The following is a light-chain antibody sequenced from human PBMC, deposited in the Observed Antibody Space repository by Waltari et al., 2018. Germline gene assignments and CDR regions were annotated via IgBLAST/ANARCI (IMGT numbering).Light chain of an antibody. Sequence: QSVLTQPPSVSGAPGQRVTISCTGTSSNIGAGHEVHWHQRVPGTAPKLLIYGNTNRPSGVPDRFSGSKSGTSASLAITGLQAEDEAHYYCQSYDSSLSHWVFGGETKLTVL. CDR3: QSYDSSLSHWV. CDR1: SSNIGAGHE. V-gene: IGLV1-40*01. CDR2: GNT. J-gene: IGLJ3*02.